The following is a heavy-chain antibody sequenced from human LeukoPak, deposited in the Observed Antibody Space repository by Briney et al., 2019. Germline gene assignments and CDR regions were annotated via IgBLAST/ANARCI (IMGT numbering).Heavy chain of an antibody. V-gene: IGHV4-39*01. D-gene: IGHD6-13*01. J-gene: IGHJ4*02. CDR3: PRHAGVRETAGTSPFDS. CDR1: GASFSSSTYY. Sequence: SETLCLTCTVSGASFSSSTYYWGWIRQPPGKGLEWFGSSCYGGGTYYNPLLRSRATMSVDTSKKQFSLKLSSVTAAATAVYNCPRHAGVRETAGTSPFDSGGQGPRATV. CDR2: SCYGGGT.